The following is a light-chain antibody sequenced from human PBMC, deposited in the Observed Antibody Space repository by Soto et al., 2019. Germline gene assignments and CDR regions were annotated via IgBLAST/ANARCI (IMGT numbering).Light chain of an antibody. Sequence: DIQMTQSPSSLSASVGDRVTISCRASQNIFTYLNWYQQKPGKAPNLLIFAASTLRSGVPSRFSGSGSGTDFTLTISSLQREDFATYHCQQSYSASLTFGQRT. J-gene: IGKJ1*01. CDR1: QNIFTY. CDR2: AAS. V-gene: IGKV1-39*01. CDR3: QQSYSASLT.